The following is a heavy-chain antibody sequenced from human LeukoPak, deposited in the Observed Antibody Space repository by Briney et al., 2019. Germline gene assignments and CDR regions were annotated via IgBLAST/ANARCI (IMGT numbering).Heavy chain of an antibody. V-gene: IGHV1-69*10. D-gene: IGHD6-13*01. CDR2: IIPILSIA. J-gene: IGHJ5*02. Sequence: SVKVSCNASAGTFRSYAISWVRHAPGQGREWMGWIIPILSIAKYAQKSQGRVTTTSKETTSTAYIELSSMRCEDTAVFYCACIAAAGNWFYPSGQRTLGTASS. CDR3: ACIAAAGNWFYP. CDR1: AGTFRSYA.